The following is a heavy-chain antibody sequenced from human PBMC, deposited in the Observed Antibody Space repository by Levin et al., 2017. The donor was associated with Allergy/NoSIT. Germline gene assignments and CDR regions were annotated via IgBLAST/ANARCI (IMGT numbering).Heavy chain of an antibody. CDR1: GFTFTDAW. V-gene: IGHV3-15*01. CDR3: TTPAAGATFDY. Sequence: AGESLKISCVGSGFTFTDAWMSWVRQAPGKGLEWVGRIKGKSDAGTTEYAAPVKDKFTISRDDSKNTLYLQMNSLKNEDTAVYYCTTPAAGATFDYWGQGTLVTVSS. CDR2: IKGKSDAGTT. D-gene: IGHD1-26*01. J-gene: IGHJ4*02.